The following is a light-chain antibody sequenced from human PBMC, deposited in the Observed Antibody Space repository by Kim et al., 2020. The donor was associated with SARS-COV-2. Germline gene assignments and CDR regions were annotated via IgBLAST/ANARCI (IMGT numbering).Light chain of an antibody. CDR3: QQYVNFPLT. J-gene: IGKJ3*01. Sequence: DIQMTQSPSLLSASVGDRVTITCRASQAINYLAWFQHKPGKAPKSLIYAASSLQSGVPSRFSGSGSGTEFTLTISSLQPEDFATYYCQQYVNFPLTFGPGTKMDIK. V-gene: IGKV1-16*01. CDR2: AAS. CDR1: QAINY.